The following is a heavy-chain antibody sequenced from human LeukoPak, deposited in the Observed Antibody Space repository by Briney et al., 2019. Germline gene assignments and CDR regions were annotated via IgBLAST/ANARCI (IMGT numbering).Heavy chain of an antibody. CDR3: ARCRSTSWASDI. CDR2: IYSGGST. D-gene: IGHD6-13*01. CDR1: GFTVSTNY. V-gene: IGHV3-53*01. Sequence: PGGSLRLSCAAPGFTVSTNYMTWVRQAPGKGLEWVSVIYSGGSTYYADSVKGRFTISRDNSRNTLYLQMNSLRVEDTAVYYCARCRSTSWASDIWGQGAMVTVSS. J-gene: IGHJ3*02.